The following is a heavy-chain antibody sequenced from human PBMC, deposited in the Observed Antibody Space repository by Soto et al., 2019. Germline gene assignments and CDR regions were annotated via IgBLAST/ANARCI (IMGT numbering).Heavy chain of an antibody. CDR2: IYPGDSDT. Sequence: PGESLKISCKGSGYTFTTYWIGWVRQMPGKGLEWMGIIYPGDSDTRYSPSFQGQVTISADKSISTAYLQWSGLKASDTAMYYCARQGFCFSSSCGPLRYPLDIWGQGTMVTVSS. CDR3: ARQGFCFSSSCGPLRYPLDI. V-gene: IGHV5-51*01. CDR1: GYTFTTYW. D-gene: IGHD3-3*01. J-gene: IGHJ3*02.